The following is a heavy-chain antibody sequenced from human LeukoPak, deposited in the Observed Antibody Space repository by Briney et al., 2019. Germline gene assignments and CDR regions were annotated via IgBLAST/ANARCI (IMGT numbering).Heavy chain of an antibody. Sequence: GGSLRLSCTASKFTFSNCGMQWVRQAPGKGLEWVAVISFDGRTKYYADSVKGRFTLSRDNSRNTLDLQMNSLGPEDTAVYYCAKEYDSGGYGAYFDYWGRGTLVTVSS. CDR3: AKEYDSGGYGAYFDY. J-gene: IGHJ4*02. CDR2: ISFDGRTK. CDR1: KFTFSNCG. V-gene: IGHV3-30*18. D-gene: IGHD3-10*01.